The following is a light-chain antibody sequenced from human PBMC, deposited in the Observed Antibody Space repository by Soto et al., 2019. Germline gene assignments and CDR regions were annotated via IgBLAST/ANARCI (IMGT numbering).Light chain of an antibody. CDR1: NIGSKN. CDR2: RDS. Sequence: SYEPTQPLSVSVALGQTARITWGGNNIGSKNEHWYQQKPGQAPVLVIYRDSNRPSGIPERFSGSNSGNTATLTISRAQAGDEADYYCQVWDSSTARVFGGGTKVTVL. V-gene: IGLV3-9*01. CDR3: QVWDSSTARV. J-gene: IGLJ3*02.